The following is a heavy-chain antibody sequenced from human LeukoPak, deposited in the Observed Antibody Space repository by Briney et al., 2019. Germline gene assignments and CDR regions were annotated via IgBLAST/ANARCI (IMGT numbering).Heavy chain of an antibody. Sequence: SETLSLTCTVSGGSISSYYWSWIRQPPGKGLEWIGEINHSGSTNYNPSLKSRVTISVDTSKNQFSLKLSSVTAADTAVYYCARGASIAAAGTGSRYYYYGMDVWGQGTTVTVSS. CDR2: INHSGST. CDR3: ARGASIAAAGTGSRYYYYGMDV. J-gene: IGHJ6*02. V-gene: IGHV4-34*01. CDR1: GGSISSYY. D-gene: IGHD6-13*01.